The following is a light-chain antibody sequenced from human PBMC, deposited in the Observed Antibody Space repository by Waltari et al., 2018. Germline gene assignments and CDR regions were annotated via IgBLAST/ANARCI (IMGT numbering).Light chain of an antibody. V-gene: IGKV2-28*01. J-gene: IGKJ1*01. CDR3: MQSLLALWT. CDR1: QSLLHRNGNNY. Sequence: DLVMTQSPFSLPVTPGAPASISCRSRQSLLHRNGNNYLDWSLQKPGQSPQLLIYLGSNRASRVPDRFSASGSGTDFTLKISRVEAEDVGVYYCMQSLLALWTFGQGTKVEIK. CDR2: LGS.